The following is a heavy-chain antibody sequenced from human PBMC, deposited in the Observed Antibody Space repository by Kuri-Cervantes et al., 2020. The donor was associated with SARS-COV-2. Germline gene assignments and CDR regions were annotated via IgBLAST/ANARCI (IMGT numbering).Heavy chain of an antibody. CDR2: IKQDGSEK. Sequence: GGSLRLSCAASGFTFSSYGMSWVRQAPGKGLEWVANIKQDGSEKYYVDSVKGRFTISRDNSKNTLYLQMNSLRAEDTAVYYCAKDLGGYDRGAFDIWGQGTMVTVSS. J-gene: IGHJ3*02. CDR1: GFTFSSYG. V-gene: IGHV3-7*01. CDR3: AKDLGGYDRGAFDI. D-gene: IGHD5-12*01.